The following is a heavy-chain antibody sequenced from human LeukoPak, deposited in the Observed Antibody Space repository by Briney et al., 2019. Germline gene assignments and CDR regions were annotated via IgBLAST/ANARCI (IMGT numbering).Heavy chain of an antibody. V-gene: IGHV3-23*01. CDR2: VSGSAGRT. D-gene: IGHD2-8*02. Sequence: GGSLRLSCAASGFTFSSFAMTWVRQAPGKGLGWVSTVSGSAGRTDYADSVKGRFTISRDNLKNTLYLQMNGLRAEDTVVYYCAKNRGHCVDGVCHNYYYMDVWGRGTTVTVSS. CDR1: GFTFSSFA. J-gene: IGHJ6*03. CDR3: AKNRGHCVDGVCHNYYYMDV.